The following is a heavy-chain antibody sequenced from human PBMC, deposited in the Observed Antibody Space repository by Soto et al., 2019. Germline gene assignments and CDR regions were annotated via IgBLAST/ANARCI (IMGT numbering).Heavy chain of an antibody. CDR1: GGTFSTYA. J-gene: IGHJ4*02. V-gene: IGHV1-69*12. CDR2: IITMFGTA. D-gene: IGHD5-12*01. Sequence: QVQLVQSGAEVKKPESSVKVSCKAPGGTFSTYAISWVRQAPGQGLEWMGGIITMFGTANYAQRFQDKVTITADESTNTVYMEPSSLRSEEKAVYFYASGIHLWLRHINPGYSGWGPGTLVTVSS. CDR3: ASGIHLWLRHINPGYSG.